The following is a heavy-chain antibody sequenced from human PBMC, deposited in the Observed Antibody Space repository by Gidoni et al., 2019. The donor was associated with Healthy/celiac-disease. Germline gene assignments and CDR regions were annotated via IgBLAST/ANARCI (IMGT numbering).Heavy chain of an antibody. D-gene: IGHD4-17*01. J-gene: IGHJ5*02. CDR2: ISSTGGST. Sequence: EVQLVESGGGLVQPGGSLRLSCAASGFTFSSYAMHWVRQDPGKGLEYVSAISSTGGSTYYANSVKGRFTISRYNSKNTLYLQMGSLRAEDMAVYYCARGNYGDYVWFDPWGQGTLVTVSS. V-gene: IGHV3-64*01. CDR1: GFTFSSYA. CDR3: ARGNYGDYVWFDP.